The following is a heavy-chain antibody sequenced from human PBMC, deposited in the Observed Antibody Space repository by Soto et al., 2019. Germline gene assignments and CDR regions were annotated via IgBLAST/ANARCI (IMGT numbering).Heavy chain of an antibody. CDR2: IIPIFGTA. CDR3: ARAGEYCSGGSCYSYYYYGMDV. CDR1: GGTFSSYA. V-gene: IGHV1-69*01. D-gene: IGHD2-15*01. J-gene: IGHJ6*02. Sequence: VQLVQSGAEVKKPGSSVKVSCKASGGTFSSYAISWVRQAPGQGLEWMGGIIPIFGTANYAQKFQGRVTITADESTSTAYMELSSLRSEDTAVYYCARAGEYCSGGSCYSYYYYGMDVWGQGTTVTVSS.